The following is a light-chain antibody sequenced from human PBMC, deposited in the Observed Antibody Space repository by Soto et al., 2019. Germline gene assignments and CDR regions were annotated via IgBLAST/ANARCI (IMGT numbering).Light chain of an antibody. CDR2: DAS. Sequence: TKSPSTLPAYVEDIVPITWRASENISRWLAWYQQKPGKAPKLLIYDASRLESGVPSRFSGSGSGTDFTLTISSLQPEDFATYYCQQSYSTLTWTFGQGSIVDVK. CDR3: QQSYSTLTWT. V-gene: IGKV1-5*01. CDR1: ENISRW. J-gene: IGKJ1*01.